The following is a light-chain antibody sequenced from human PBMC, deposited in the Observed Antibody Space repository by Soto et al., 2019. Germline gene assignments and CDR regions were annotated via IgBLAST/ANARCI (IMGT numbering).Light chain of an antibody. Sequence: IHMTHSPSVLSASVGDSVTITCRASQSIGKHLNWYQQKPGKAPKFLIYGASTLQSGVPSRFTGSGSGTDFALTVNSLQAEDFATYYCQQGYSSPATFGQGTRLEIK. CDR3: QQGYSSPAT. CDR2: GAS. CDR1: QSIGKH. J-gene: IGKJ5*01. V-gene: IGKV1-39*01.